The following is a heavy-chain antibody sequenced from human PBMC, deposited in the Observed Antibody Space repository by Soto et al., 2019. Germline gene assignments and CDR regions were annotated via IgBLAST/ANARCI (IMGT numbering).Heavy chain of an antibody. Sequence: GASVKVSCKASGGTFSSYAISWVRQAPGQGLEWMGGIIPIFGTANYAQKFQGRVTITADESTSTAYMELSSLRSEDTAVYYCARDRGRWYYDTSGHFFDCWGQGTLVTVSS. J-gene: IGHJ4*02. CDR1: GGTFSSYA. CDR3: ARDRGRWYYDTSGHFFDC. D-gene: IGHD3-22*01. CDR2: IIPIFGTA. V-gene: IGHV1-69*13.